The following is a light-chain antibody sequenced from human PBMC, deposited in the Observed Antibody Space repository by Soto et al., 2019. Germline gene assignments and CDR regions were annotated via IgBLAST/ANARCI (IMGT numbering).Light chain of an antibody. CDR2: DVS. J-gene: IGLJ1*01. CDR1: SSDVGGYNY. V-gene: IGLV2-14*03. Sequence: QSALTQPASVSGSPGQSITISCTGTSSDVGGYNYVSWYQHHPGKAPKLMIYDVSNRPSGVSNRFSGSKSGNTASLSISGLQLEDEADYYCSSYRTSNTRQIVCGTGTKLTVL. CDR3: SSYRTSNTRQIV.